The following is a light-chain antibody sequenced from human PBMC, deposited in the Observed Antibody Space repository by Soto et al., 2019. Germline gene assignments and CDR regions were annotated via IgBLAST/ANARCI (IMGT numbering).Light chain of an antibody. CDR2: GAS. CDR3: QHYGSSQRT. V-gene: IGKV3-20*01. CDR1: QSVSSIY. J-gene: IGKJ1*01. Sequence: ELVLTRSPGTLSLSPGERATLSCRASQSVSSIYLAWYQQKPGQAPRLVIYGASSRATGIPDRFSGSGSGTDFTLTISRLEPEDFAVYYCQHYGSSQRTFGQGTKVEIK.